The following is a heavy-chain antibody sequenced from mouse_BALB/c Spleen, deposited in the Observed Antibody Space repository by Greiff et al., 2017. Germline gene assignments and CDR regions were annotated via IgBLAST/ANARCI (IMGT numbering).Heavy chain of an antibody. J-gene: IGHJ3*01. V-gene: IGHV1S137*01. CDR3: ARYGDMAY. Sequence: VQLQQSGAELVRPGVSVKISCKGSGYTFTDYAMHWVKQSHAKSLEWIGVISTYYGDASYNQKFKVKATMTVDKSSSTAYMELARLTSEDSAIYYCARYGDMAYWGQGTLVTVSA. CDR2: ISTYYGDA. CDR1: GYTFTDYA. D-gene: IGHD3-3*01.